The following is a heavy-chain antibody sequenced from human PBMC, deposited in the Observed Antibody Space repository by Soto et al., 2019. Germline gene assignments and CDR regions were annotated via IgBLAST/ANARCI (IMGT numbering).Heavy chain of an antibody. D-gene: IGHD6-6*01. CDR2: ISYDGSNK. Sequence: LSLSCAASGFTFGSYAMHWVRQAPGKGLEWVAVISYDGSNKYYADSVKGRFTISRDNSKNTLYLQMNSLRAEDTAVYYCARWRIAARYNWFDPWGQGTLVTVSS. CDR3: ARWRIAARYNWFDP. V-gene: IGHV3-30-3*01. CDR1: GFTFGSYA. J-gene: IGHJ5*02.